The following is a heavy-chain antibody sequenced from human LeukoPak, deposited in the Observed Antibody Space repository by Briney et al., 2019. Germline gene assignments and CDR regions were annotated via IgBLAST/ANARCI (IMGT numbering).Heavy chain of an antibody. D-gene: IGHD1-26*01. V-gene: IGHV3-7*01. J-gene: IGHJ4*02. CDR1: GFTSSISW. CDR2: IDKHGSGK. CDR3: ARDAGWGYYDL. Sequence: SGGSLRLSCVASGFTSSISWVTWVRHAPGKGLEWVANIDKHGSGKYYVDSVRGRFAISRDYASNSVFLQMDSLRAEDTSVYYCARDAGWGYYDLWGQGTPVTVSS.